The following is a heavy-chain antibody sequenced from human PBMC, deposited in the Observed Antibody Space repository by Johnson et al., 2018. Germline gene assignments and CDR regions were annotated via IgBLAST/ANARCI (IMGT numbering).Heavy chain of an antibody. V-gene: IGHV4-59*01. Sequence: QVQLVQSGPGLVKPSETLSLTCTVSGGSISSYYWSWIRQPPGKGLEWIGYIYYSGSTNYNPSLKSRVTISVDTSKNQFSLKLSSVTAADTAVYYCARANTISAYDYGMDVWGQGTTVTVSS. CDR3: ARANTISAYDYGMDV. CDR2: IYYSGST. J-gene: IGHJ6*02. CDR1: GGSISSYY. D-gene: IGHD3-3*01.